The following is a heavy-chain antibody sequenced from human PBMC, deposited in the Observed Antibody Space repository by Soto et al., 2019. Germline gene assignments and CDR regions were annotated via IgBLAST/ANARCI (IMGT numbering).Heavy chain of an antibody. D-gene: IGHD2-15*01. Sequence: SETLSLTCTVSGGSISGYYCTWIRQPPGKGLEWIGNIYSNGNTNYNPSLKSRVTMSVGTSKNQFSLKVTSVTAADTAVYYCARGQNILTDWGQGTLVTVSS. J-gene: IGHJ4*02. CDR3: ARGQNILTD. CDR1: GGSISGYY. V-gene: IGHV4-4*07. CDR2: IYSNGNT.